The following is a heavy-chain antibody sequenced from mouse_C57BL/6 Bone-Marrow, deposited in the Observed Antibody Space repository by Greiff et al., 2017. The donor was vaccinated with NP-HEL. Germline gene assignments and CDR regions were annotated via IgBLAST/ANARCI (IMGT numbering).Heavy chain of an antibody. CDR1: GFTFSDYG. J-gene: IGHJ3*01. D-gene: IGHD2-3*01. V-gene: IGHV5-15*01. CDR2: ISNLAYSI. Sequence: EVKLVESGGGLVQPGGSLKLSCAASGFTFSDYGMAWVRQAPRTGPEWVAFISNLAYSIYYADTVTGRFTISRENAKNTLYLEMSSLRSEDTAMYYCARGADGYPFAYWGQGTLVTVSA. CDR3: ARGADGYPFAY.